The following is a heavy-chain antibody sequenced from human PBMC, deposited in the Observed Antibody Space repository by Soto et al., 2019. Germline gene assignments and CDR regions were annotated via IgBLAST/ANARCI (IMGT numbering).Heavy chain of an antibody. Sequence: QVQLQESGPGLVKPSQTLSLTCTVSGGSISSGGYYWSWIRQHPGKGLEWIGYIYYNGSTYYNPSLKSRVTISVDTSKNQFSLKLSSVTAADTAVYYCARVFLGFGGKTKYSFDYWGQGTLVTVSS. CDR2: IYYNGST. V-gene: IGHV4-31*03. CDR3: ARVFLGFGGKTKYSFDY. J-gene: IGHJ4*02. CDR1: GGSISSGGYY. D-gene: IGHD3-10*01.